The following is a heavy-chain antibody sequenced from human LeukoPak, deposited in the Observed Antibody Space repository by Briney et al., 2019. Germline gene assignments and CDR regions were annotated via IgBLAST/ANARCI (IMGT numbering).Heavy chain of an antibody. CDR1: GGSFCGYY. CDR2: INHSGST. J-gene: IGHJ5*02. CDR3: ARGYSSSWYFNWFDP. Sequence: SETLSLTCAVYGGSFCGYYWSWIRQPPGKGLEWIGEINHSGSTNYNPSLKSRVTISVDTSKNQFSLKLSSVTAADTAVYYCARGYSSSWYFNWFDPWGQGTLVTVSS. D-gene: IGHD6-13*01. V-gene: IGHV4-34*01.